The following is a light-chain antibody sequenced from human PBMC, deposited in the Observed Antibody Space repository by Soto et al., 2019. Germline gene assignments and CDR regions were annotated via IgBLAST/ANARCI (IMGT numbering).Light chain of an antibody. CDR2: DAS. CDR1: QSVSRN. V-gene: IGKV3-15*01. J-gene: IGKJ1*01. Sequence: EIAMTQSPATLSVSPGERATLSCRASQSVSRNVAWYQQKPGQAPRLLIHDASTRATGISVRFSGSGSGTEFTLTIRSLQSEDFAVYYCQQYNNWLWTFGQETNLEIK. CDR3: QQYNNWLWT.